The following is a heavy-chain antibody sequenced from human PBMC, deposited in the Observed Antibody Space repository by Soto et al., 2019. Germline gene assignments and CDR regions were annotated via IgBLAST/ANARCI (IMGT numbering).Heavy chain of an antibody. D-gene: IGHD3-22*01. Sequence: GASVKVSCKASGGTFSSYAISWVRQAPGQGLEWMGGIIPILGTANYAQKFQGRVTITADESTSTAYMELSSLRSEDTAVYYCARAGNYYDSRRLDYWGQGTLVTVSS. CDR2: IIPILGTA. J-gene: IGHJ4*02. V-gene: IGHV1-69*13. CDR3: ARAGNYYDSRRLDY. CDR1: GGTFSSYA.